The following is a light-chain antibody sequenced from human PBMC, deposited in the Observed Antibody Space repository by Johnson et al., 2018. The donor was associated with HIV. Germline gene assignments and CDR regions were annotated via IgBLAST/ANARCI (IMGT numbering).Light chain of an antibody. Sequence: QSVLTQPPSVSAAPGQKVTISCSGSSSNIGNNYVSWYQQLPGTAPKLLIYDNNKRPSGIPDRFSGSKSGTSATLGITGLQTGDEADYYSGTWDDSLIAYVFGTGTQITVL. CDR2: DNN. CDR1: SSNIGNNY. V-gene: IGLV1-51*01. J-gene: IGLJ1*01. CDR3: GTWDDSLIAYV.